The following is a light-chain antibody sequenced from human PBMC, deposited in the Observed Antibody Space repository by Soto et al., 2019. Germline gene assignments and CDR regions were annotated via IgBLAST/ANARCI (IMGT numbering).Light chain of an antibody. CDR3: AAWDDSLSAYVG. V-gene: IGLV1-47*01. CDR2: RNN. J-gene: IGLJ2*01. CDR1: SSNIGSNY. Sequence: QAVVTQPPSASGTPGQRVTISCSGSSSNIGSNYVYWYQQLPGTAPKLLIYRNNQRPSGVPDRFSGSKSGTSASLAISGLRSEDEADYYCAAWDDSLSAYVGFGGGTKLTVL.